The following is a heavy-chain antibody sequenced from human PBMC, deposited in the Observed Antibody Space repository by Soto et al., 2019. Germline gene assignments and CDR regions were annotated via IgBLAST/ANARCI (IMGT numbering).Heavy chain of an antibody. D-gene: IGHD2-15*01. Sequence: TVGSLRLSCAASGFTFSSYWMSWVRQAPGKGLEWVANIKQDGSEKYYVDSVKGRFTISRDNAKNSLYLQMNSLRAEDTAVYYCAREASGPRGPDAFDIWGQGTMVTVSS. CDR1: GFTFSSYW. V-gene: IGHV3-7*03. J-gene: IGHJ3*02. CDR3: AREASGPRGPDAFDI. CDR2: IKQDGSEK.